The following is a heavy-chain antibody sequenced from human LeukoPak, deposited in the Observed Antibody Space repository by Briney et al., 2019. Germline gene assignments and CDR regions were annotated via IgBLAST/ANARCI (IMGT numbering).Heavy chain of an antibody. J-gene: IGHJ3*02. Sequence: ASVKVSCKVSGYTLTELSMHWVRQAPGKGLEWMGGFDPEDGETIYAQKFQGRVTMTEDTSTDTAYMELSSLRSEDTAVYYCATPGLLTGYYRSAFDIWGQGTMVTVSS. D-gene: IGHD3-9*01. CDR2: FDPEDGET. CDR3: ATPGLLTGYYRSAFDI. CDR1: GYTLTELS. V-gene: IGHV1-24*01.